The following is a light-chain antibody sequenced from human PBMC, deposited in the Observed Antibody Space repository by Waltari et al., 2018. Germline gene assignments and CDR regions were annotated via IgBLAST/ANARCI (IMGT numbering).Light chain of an antibody. CDR1: TSDVGSHDL. CDR3: CSYAGRGTYV. J-gene: IGLJ1*01. CDR2: EVF. V-gene: IGLV2-23*02. Sequence: QSALTQPASVSGTPGQSITISCSGTTSDVGSHDLVSWYQQHPGEAPKLLICEVFKRPPDTSSRFSGAKSGSTASLTISGLQPEDEADYYCCSYAGRGTYVFGSGTKVTVL.